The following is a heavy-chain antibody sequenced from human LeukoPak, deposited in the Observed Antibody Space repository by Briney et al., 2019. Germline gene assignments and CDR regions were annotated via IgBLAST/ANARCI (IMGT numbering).Heavy chain of an antibody. V-gene: IGHV3-30*02. CDR2: IRYDGSNK. D-gene: IGHD2-21*02. CDR3: AKDGDWAFGH. J-gene: IGHJ4*02. CDR1: GFTFSSYG. Sequence: GGSLRLSCAASGFTFSSYGMHWVRQAPGKGLEWVAFIRYDGSNKYYADSVKGRFFISRDNSKNTLSLQMNSLRVEDTAVYYCAKDGDWAFGHWAQGTLVSVSS.